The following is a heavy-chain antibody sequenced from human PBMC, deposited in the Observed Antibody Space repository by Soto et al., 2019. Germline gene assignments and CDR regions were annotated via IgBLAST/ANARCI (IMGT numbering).Heavy chain of an antibody. CDR1: GFTFSSYW. CDR3: VRTSLVVAAATREDY. J-gene: IGHJ4*02. Sequence: EVQLVESGGGLVQPGGSLRLSCAASGFTFSSYWMHWVRQAPGKGLVWVSRINRDGSSTSYADSVKGRFIISRDNAKNTLYLQMNSLRAEDTAVYYCVRTSLVVAAATREDYWGQGTLVTVSS. V-gene: IGHV3-74*01. CDR2: INRDGSST. D-gene: IGHD2-15*01.